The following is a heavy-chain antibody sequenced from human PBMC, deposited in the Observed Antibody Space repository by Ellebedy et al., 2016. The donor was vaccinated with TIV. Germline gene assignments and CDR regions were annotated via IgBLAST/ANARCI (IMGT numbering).Heavy chain of an antibody. CDR1: GFSISPYA. CDR3: ARATVAVTTSCLDY. CDR2: ISYDGIKK. J-gene: IGHJ4*02. V-gene: IGHV3-30-3*01. D-gene: IGHD2-21*02. Sequence: PGGSLRLSCAASGFSISPYALHLVRYAPGPGLDWVALISYDGIKKFYADSVKCRFTISRDNSKNTLYLQMNSLTPEDTAVYYCARATVAVTTSCLDYWGQGTLVTVSS.